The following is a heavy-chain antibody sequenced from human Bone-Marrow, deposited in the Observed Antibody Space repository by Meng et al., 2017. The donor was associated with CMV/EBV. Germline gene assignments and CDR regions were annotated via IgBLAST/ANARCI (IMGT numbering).Heavy chain of an antibody. Sequence: ETLSLTCAVYGGSFSGYYWSWIRQPPGKGLEWVADIWKDGNTIWYFDSVKGRFTISSDNAKNSLFLQMNSLRVEDTAVYYCVRDMGWYRFDSWGQGTLVTVSS. CDR2: IWKDGNTI. J-gene: IGHJ4*02. D-gene: IGHD6-19*01. CDR1: GGSFSGYY. CDR3: VRDMGWYRFDS. V-gene: IGHV3-7*01.